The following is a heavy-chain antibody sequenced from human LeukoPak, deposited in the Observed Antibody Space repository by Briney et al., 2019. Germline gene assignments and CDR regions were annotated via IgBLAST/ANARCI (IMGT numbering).Heavy chain of an antibody. J-gene: IGHJ3*02. CDR3: VKEHVDRAFTRSFEI. CDR2: ISDPRT. Sequence: GGSLRLSFPASVFTFITNPMSGVRQPPGKGGEGVSDISDPRTYSADAVKGRFTISSDNSKNTVFLQMNSLRAEDTAVYYCVKEHVDRAFTRSFEIWGQGTVVTVSS. V-gene: IGHV3-23*01. CDR1: VFTFITNP. D-gene: IGHD3-10*01.